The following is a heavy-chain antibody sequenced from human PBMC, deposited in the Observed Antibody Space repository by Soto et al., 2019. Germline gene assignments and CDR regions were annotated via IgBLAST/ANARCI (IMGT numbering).Heavy chain of an antibody. Sequence: EGQLLASGGGVVQPGGSRRLSCAASGFTFSNYGMSLVRQAPGKGLEGVSAISGSGADTNYAESVKGRFTISRDNSKITLFLQMNSLRAEDTAVYYCAKGSLDSRGYHFFFDYWGQGTLVTVSS. CDR1: GFTFSNYG. V-gene: IGHV3-23*01. J-gene: IGHJ4*02. CDR3: AKGSLDSRGYHFFFDY. CDR2: ISGSGADT. D-gene: IGHD3-22*01.